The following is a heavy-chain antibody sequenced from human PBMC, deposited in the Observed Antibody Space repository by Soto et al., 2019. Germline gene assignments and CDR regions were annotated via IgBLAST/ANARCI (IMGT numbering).Heavy chain of an antibody. J-gene: IGHJ4*02. D-gene: IGHD6-6*01. CDR1: GGPISSNGYY. V-gene: IGHV4-39*01. CDR3: ARLWQGSSCDY. CDR2: MYYSGTT. Sequence: QLQLQESGPGLVKPSETLSLTCNVSGGPISSNGYYWGWIRQPPGKGLDWIGSMYYSGTTYYNASLKSRVTISIDTSKNQFSLNLSSVTAADTAVYCCARLWQGSSCDYWGQGSLVTVSS.